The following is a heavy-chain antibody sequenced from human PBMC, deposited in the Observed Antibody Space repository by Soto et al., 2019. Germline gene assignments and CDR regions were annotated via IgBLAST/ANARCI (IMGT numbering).Heavy chain of an antibody. V-gene: IGHV4-59*01. CDR1: GGSIHDYY. J-gene: IGHJ5*02. CDR3: ARVNRGALDH. CDR2: IFYTGST. Sequence: QVQLQESGPGLVKPSQTLSLTCTVSGGSIHDYYWVWIRQPPGKGLECIGSIFYTGSTDYNPSLKSRVTLSLATSKNQFSLNLSSVTAADTAVYYCARVNRGALDHWGQGALVTVSS.